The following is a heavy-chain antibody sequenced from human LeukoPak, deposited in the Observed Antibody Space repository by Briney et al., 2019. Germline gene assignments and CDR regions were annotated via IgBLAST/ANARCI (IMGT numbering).Heavy chain of an antibody. D-gene: IGHD5-12*01. CDR2: IYTSGST. Sequence: SETLSLTCTVSGGSISSYYWSWIRQPAGKGLEWIGYIYTSGSTNYNPSLKSRVTISVDTSRNQFSLKLSSVTAADTAVYYCARLTSGYDYYYYYYMDVWGKGTTVTVSS. CDR3: ARLTSGYDYYYYYYMDV. J-gene: IGHJ6*03. CDR1: GGSISSYY. V-gene: IGHV4-4*09.